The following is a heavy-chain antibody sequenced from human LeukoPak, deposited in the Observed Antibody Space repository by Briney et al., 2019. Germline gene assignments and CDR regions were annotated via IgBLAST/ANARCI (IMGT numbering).Heavy chain of an antibody. CDR1: GYSISSGYY. V-gene: IGHV4-38-2*01. Sequence: SETLSLTCAVSGYSISSGYYWGWIRQPPGKGLEWIGSSYHSGSTYYNPPLKSRVTISVDTSKNQFSLKLSSVTAADTAVYYCARGWAALTNDAFDIWGQGTMVTVSS. J-gene: IGHJ3*02. CDR2: SYHSGST. D-gene: IGHD1-14*01. CDR3: ARGWAALTNDAFDI.